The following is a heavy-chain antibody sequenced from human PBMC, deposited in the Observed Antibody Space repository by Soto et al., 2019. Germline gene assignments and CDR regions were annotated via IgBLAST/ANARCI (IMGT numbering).Heavy chain of an antibody. Sequence: SVKVSCKASGVTFSSYAISWVRQAPLQGLEWMVGIIPIFGTANYAQKFQGRVIMTTDTSMSTAYMELRSLRSDDTAVYYCVKDRDSNSWPSREVWGQGTTVTVSS. CDR3: VKDRDSNSWPSREV. CDR1: GVTFSSYA. V-gene: IGHV1-69*05. CDR2: IIPIFGTA. J-gene: IGHJ6*01. D-gene: IGHD3-22*01.